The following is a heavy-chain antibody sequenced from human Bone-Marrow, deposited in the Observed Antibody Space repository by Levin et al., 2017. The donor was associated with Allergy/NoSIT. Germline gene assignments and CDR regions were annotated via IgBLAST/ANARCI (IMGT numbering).Heavy chain of an antibody. V-gene: IGHV3-23*01. Sequence: GESLKISCAASGFTFSSYAMSWVRQAPGKGLEWVSAISGSGGSTYYADSVKGRFTISRDNSKNTLYLRMNSLRAEDTAVYYCAKNSFRPDVWGKGTTVTVSS. CDR2: ISGSGGST. J-gene: IGHJ6*04. CDR3: AKNSFRPDV. CDR1: GFTFSSYA. D-gene: IGHD4-23*01.